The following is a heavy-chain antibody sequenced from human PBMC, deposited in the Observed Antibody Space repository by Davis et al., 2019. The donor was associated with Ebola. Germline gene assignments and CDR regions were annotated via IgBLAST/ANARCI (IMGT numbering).Heavy chain of an antibody. CDR3: ARENQLGYSYSPYYYYGMDV. V-gene: IGHV1-18*01. J-gene: IGHJ6*02. D-gene: IGHD5-18*01. Sequence: AASVKVSCKASGYTFSSYGISWVRQAPGQGLEWMGWISAYNGNTNYAQKLQGRVTMTTDTSTSTAYMELRSLRSDDTAVYYCARENQLGYSYSPYYYYGMDVWGQGTTVTVSS. CDR2: ISAYNGNT. CDR1: GYTFSSYG.